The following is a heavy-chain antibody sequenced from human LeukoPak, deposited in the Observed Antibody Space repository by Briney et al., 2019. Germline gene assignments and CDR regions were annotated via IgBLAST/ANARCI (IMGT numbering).Heavy chain of an antibody. D-gene: IGHD6-13*01. CDR2: ISGSGGST. CDR3: AKARGAALGTWCFDY. J-gene: IGHJ4*02. V-gene: IGHV3-23*01. CDR1: GFTFSNYA. Sequence: GGSLRLSCATSGFTFSNYAVSWVRQAPGKGLEWVSSISGSGGSTYYADSVKGRFTISRDNSKNTLYLQMNSLKAEDTAVYYCAKARGAALGTWCFDYWGQGTLVTVSS.